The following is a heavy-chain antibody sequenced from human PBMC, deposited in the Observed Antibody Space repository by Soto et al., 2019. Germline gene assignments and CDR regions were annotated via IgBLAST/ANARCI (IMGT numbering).Heavy chain of an antibody. D-gene: IGHD3-22*01. Sequence: GSLRLSCAASGFTFSSYWMSWVRQAPGKGLEWVANIKQDGSEKYYVDSVKGRFTISRDNAKNSLYLQMNSLRAEDTAVYYCARAFPYYYDSSGYIDWGQGTLVTVSS. CDR1: GFTFSSYW. CDR2: IKQDGSEK. V-gene: IGHV3-7*01. J-gene: IGHJ4*02. CDR3: ARAFPYYYDSSGYID.